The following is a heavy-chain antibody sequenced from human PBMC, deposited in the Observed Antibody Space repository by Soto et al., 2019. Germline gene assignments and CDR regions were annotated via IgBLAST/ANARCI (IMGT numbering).Heavy chain of an antibody. V-gene: IGHV4-61*01. Sequence: SETLSLTCTVSGGSVSSGSYYWSWIRQPPGKGLEWIGYIYYSGSTNYNPSLKSRVTISVDTSKNQFSLKLSSVTAADTAVYYCARANWNYAPDYWGQGTLVTVYS. D-gene: IGHD1-7*01. CDR1: GGSVSSGSYY. CDR2: IYYSGST. CDR3: ARANWNYAPDY. J-gene: IGHJ4*02.